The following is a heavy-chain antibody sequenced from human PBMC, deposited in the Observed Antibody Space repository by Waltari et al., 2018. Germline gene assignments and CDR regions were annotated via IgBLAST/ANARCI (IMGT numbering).Heavy chain of an antibody. Sequence: EVQLLESGGDLVQPGGSLRLFCAASGFTFRGFGMSWVRQAPGTGLELVSLVRATSENTYDEAAVKGRFTSSRDNSKNTLYLEMNRLRPEDTAVYYCARETQLRGYGEYYFDWWGQGTQVTVSS. V-gene: IGHV3-23*01. CDR1: GFTFRGFG. CDR2: VRATSENT. D-gene: IGHD3-3*01. CDR3: ARETQLRGYGEYYFDW. J-gene: IGHJ4*02.